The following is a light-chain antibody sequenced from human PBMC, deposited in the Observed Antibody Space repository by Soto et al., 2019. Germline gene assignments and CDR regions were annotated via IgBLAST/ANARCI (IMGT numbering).Light chain of an antibody. Sequence: QSALTQPASVSGSPGQSITISCTGTSSDVGGYNSVCWHQQHPGKAPKLMIYEVRNRPSGVSDRFSASKSGNTASLTISGLQADDEADYYCSSYAGSNNYVVFGGGTKLTVL. CDR1: SSDVGGYNS. CDR2: EVR. CDR3: SSYAGSNNYVV. V-gene: IGLV2-14*01. J-gene: IGLJ2*01.